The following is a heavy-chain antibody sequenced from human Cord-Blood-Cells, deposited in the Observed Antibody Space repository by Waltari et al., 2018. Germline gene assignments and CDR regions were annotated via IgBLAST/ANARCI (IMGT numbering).Heavy chain of an antibody. Sequence: EVQLVESGGGLVQPGGSLRLSCAASGFTFSSYWMSWVRQAPGKGLEWVANIKQDGSEKYYVDSVKGRFTISRDNAKNSLYLQMNSLRAEDTAVYYCARDNKQQLVPGDYWGQGTLVTVSS. CDR1: GFTFSSYW. CDR3: ARDNKQQLVPGDY. CDR2: IKQDGSEK. V-gene: IGHV3-7*01. D-gene: IGHD6-13*01. J-gene: IGHJ4*02.